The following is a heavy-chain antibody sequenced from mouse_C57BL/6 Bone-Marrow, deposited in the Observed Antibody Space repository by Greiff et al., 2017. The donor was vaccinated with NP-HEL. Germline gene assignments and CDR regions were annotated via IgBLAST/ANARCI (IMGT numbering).Heavy chain of an antibody. CDR1: EYEFPSHD. Sequence: EVNVVESGGGLVQPGESLKLSCESNEYEFPSHDMSWVRKTPEKRLELVAAINSDGGSTYYPDTMERRFIISRDNTKKTLYLQMSSLRSEDTALYYCARSPLLDYGSSHWYFDVWGTGTTVTVSS. V-gene: IGHV5-2*01. CDR2: INSDGGST. D-gene: IGHD1-1*01. J-gene: IGHJ1*03. CDR3: ARSPLLDYGSSHWYFDV.